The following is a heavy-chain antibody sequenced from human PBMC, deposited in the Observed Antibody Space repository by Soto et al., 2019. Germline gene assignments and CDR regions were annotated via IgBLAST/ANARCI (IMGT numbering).Heavy chain of an antibody. CDR1: GYTFTSYA. V-gene: IGHV1-3*01. CDR2: INAGNGNT. J-gene: IGHJ4*02. D-gene: IGHD2-15*01. Sequence: RASVKVSCKASGYTFTSYAMHWVRQAPGQRLEWMGWINAGNGNTKCSQKFQDRVTITRDTSASTAYMELSSLRSEDTAVYYCARGESVVGDYWGQGTLVTVS. CDR3: ARGESVVGDY.